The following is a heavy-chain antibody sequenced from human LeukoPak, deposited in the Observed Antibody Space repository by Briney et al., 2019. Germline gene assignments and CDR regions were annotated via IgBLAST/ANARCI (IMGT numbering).Heavy chain of an antibody. Sequence: SETLSLTCTVSGYSISSGYYWGWIRQPPGKGLEWIGSIYHSGSTYYNPSLKSRVTISVDTSKNQFSLKLSSVTAADTAVYYCARDIWGIVVANLQYYFDYWGQGTLVTFSS. CDR1: GYSISSGYY. V-gene: IGHV4-38-2*02. J-gene: IGHJ4*02. CDR2: IYHSGST. D-gene: IGHD3-22*01. CDR3: ARDIWGIVVANLQYYFDY.